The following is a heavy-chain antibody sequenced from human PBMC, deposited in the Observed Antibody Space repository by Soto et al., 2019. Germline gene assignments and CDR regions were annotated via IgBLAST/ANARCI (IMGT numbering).Heavy chain of an antibody. CDR2: INPSGGST. J-gene: IGHJ3*02. CDR1: GYTFTSYY. CDR3: ASPHPTDAFDI. Sequence: QVQLVQSGAEVKKPGASVKVSCKASGYTFTSYYMHWVRQAPGQGLEWMEIINPSGGSTSYAQKFQGRVTMTRDTSTSTVYMELSSLRSEDTAVYYCASPHPTDAFDIWGQGTMVTVSS. V-gene: IGHV1-46*01.